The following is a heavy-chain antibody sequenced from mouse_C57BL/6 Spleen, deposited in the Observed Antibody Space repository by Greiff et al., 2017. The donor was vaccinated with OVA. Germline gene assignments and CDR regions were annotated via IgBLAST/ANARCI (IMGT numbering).Heavy chain of an antibody. CDR3: ARGMVTWYFDV. Sequence: EVKVVESGPELVKPGASVKIPCKASGYTFTDYNMDWVKQSHGKSLEWIGDINPNNGGTIYNQKFKGKATLTVDKSSSTAYMELRSLTSEDTAVYYCARGMVTWYFDVWGTGTTVTVSS. D-gene: IGHD2-3*01. V-gene: IGHV1-18*01. CDR1: GYTFTDYN. J-gene: IGHJ1*03. CDR2: INPNNGGT.